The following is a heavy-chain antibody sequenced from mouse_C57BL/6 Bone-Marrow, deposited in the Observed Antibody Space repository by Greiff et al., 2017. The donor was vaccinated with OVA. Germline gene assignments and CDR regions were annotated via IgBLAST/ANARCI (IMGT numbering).Heavy chain of an antibody. D-gene: IGHD3-2*02. CDR1: GYTFTSYW. Sequence: VQLQQPGAELVMPGASVKLSCKASGYTFTSYWMHWVKQRPGQGLEWIGEIDPSDSYTNYNQKFKGKSTLTVDKSSSTAYMQLSSLTSEDSAVYYCARGLRLPYYYAMDYWGKGTSVTVSS. J-gene: IGHJ4*01. V-gene: IGHV1-69*01. CDR2: IDPSDSYT. CDR3: ARGLRLPYYYAMDY.